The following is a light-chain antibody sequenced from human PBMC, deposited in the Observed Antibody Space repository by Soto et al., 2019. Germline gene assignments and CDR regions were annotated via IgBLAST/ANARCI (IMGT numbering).Light chain of an antibody. CDR2: KAS. CDR1: QSVSTL. J-gene: IGKJ1*01. CDR3: QQYNSYWT. Sequence: DIQMTQSPSTLSASVGDRVTITCRASQSVSTLLAWYQQKPGKAPKLLIYKASTLESGAPSRFSGSGSGTEFTLTISSLQPDDFATYYCQQYNSYWTFGQGTKVEIK. V-gene: IGKV1-5*03.